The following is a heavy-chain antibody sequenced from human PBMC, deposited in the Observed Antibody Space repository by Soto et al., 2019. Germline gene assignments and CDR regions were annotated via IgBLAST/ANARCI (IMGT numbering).Heavy chain of an antibody. CDR3: ARGMYYYDSSGWAY. CDR1: GFTFSSYS. CDR2: ISSSSSTI. D-gene: IGHD3-22*01. V-gene: IGHV3-48*02. Sequence: EVQLVESGGGLVQPGGSLRLSCAASGFTFSSYSMNWARQAPGKGLEWVSYISSSSSTIYYADSVKGRFTISRDNAKNSLYLQMNSLRDEDTAVYYCARGMYYYDSSGWAYWGQGTLVTVSS. J-gene: IGHJ4*02.